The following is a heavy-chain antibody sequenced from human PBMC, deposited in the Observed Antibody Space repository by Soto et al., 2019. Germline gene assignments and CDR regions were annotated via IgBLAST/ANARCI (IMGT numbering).Heavy chain of an antibody. J-gene: IGHJ4*02. Sequence: SETLSLTCAVSGGSISSGGYSWSWIRQPPGKGLEWIGYIYHSGSTYYNPSLKSRVTISVDTSKNQFSLKLSSVTAADTAVYYCARQVPFSSSPLLYYFDYWGQGTLVTVSS. CDR2: IYHSGST. CDR1: GGSISSGGYS. CDR3: ARQVPFSSSPLLYYFDY. D-gene: IGHD6-13*01. V-gene: IGHV4-30-2*01.